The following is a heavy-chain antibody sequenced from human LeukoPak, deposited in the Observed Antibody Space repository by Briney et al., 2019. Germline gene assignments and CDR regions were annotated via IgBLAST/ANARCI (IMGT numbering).Heavy chain of an antibody. Sequence: SETLSLTCTVSGGSISSYYWSWIRQPPGKGLEWIGSIYYSGSTYYNPSLKSRVTISVDTSKNQFSLKLSSVTAADTAVYYCARPGNYYDSSGYSYGLDYWGQGTLVTVSS. V-gene: IGHV4-39*01. CDR1: GGSISSYY. CDR2: IYYSGST. D-gene: IGHD3-22*01. J-gene: IGHJ4*02. CDR3: ARPGNYYDSSGYSYGLDY.